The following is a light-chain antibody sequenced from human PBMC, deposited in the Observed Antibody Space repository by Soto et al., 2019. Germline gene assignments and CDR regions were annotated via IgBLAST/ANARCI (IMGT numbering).Light chain of an antibody. CDR2: DAS. J-gene: IGKJ3*01. V-gene: IGKV3-11*01. CDR1: QSLSSY. Sequence: EIVLTQSPATLSLSPGERATLSCRASQSLSSYLAWYQQKPGQAPRLLIYDASNRATGIPARFSGSGSGTDFTLTISSLEPEDFAVYYCQQRGSWPLTFGPGTKVDIK. CDR3: QQRGSWPLT.